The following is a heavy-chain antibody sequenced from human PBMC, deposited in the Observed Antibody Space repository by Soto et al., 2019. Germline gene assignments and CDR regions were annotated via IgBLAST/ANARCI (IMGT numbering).Heavy chain of an antibody. J-gene: IGHJ3*02. CDR2: ISYDKNHQ. CDR3: AKDSGSSAHSPESLDI. CDR1: GFTFSRYG. D-gene: IGHD6-6*01. Sequence: GGSLRLSCAASGFTFSRYGMHWVRQAPGKGLEWVSVISYDKNHQYYADSVKGRFTVSRDNSKNTLYLQMNSLRGEDTAVYYCAKDSGSSAHSPESLDIWGQGIMVTVSS. V-gene: IGHV3-30*18.